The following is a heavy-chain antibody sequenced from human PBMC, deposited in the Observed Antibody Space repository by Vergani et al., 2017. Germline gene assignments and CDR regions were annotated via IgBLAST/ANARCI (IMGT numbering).Heavy chain of an antibody. J-gene: IGHJ4*02. CDR2: ISWDGGST. Sequence: EVQLVESGGVVVQPGGSLRLSCAASGFTFDDYAMHWVRQAPGKGLEWVSLISWDGGSTYYADSVKGRFTISRDNSKNSLYLQMNSLRAEDTALYYCAKDRTASYYYGSGSYYGYFDYWGQGTLVTVSS. CDR1: GFTFDDYA. V-gene: IGHV3-43D*04. CDR3: AKDRTASYYYGSGSYYGYFDY. D-gene: IGHD3-10*01.